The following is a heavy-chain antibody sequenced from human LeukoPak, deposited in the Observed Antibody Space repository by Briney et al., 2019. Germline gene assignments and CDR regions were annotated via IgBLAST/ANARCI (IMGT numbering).Heavy chain of an antibody. CDR1: GFTFSSYG. J-gene: IGHJ4*02. D-gene: IGHD6-13*01. V-gene: IGHV3-23*01. Sequence: GGSLRLSCAASGFTFSSYGMNWVRQAPGKGLEWVSTIRSGAYTYYADSVKGRLSISRDNSKNTLYLEMNSLRAEDTAVYYCARIGAGSSRDYWGQGTLVTVSS. CDR3: ARIGAGSSRDY. CDR2: IRSGAYT.